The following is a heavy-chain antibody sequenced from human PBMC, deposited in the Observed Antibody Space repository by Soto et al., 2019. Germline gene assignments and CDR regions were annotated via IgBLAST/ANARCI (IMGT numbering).Heavy chain of an antibody. Sequence: TLSLTCVISGDSVSSSSVTWNWIRQSPSRGLEWLGRTYYRSKWYNDYAESVKSRITINPDTSKNQFSLHLNSVTPEDTAVYYCVRLIGNSWLDFWGQGTLVTVSS. CDR1: GDSVSSSSVT. J-gene: IGHJ5*01. V-gene: IGHV6-1*01. CDR3: VRLIGNSWLDF. D-gene: IGHD1-26*01. CDR2: TYYRSKWYN.